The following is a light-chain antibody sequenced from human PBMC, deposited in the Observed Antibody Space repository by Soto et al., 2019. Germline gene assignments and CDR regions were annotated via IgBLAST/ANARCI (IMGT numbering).Light chain of an antibody. V-gene: IGKV1-5*01. J-gene: IGKJ2*01. CDR3: QQYNIGYT. CDR2: DAA. Sequence: IQMTQSPSTLSASVGDRVTITCRASQSINKWVAWFQQKSGRAPKLLIYDAATLQSGVPSRFSGTGSGTDFRLTISSLQPEYFATYYCQQYNIGYTFGQGTRLDIK. CDR1: QSINKW.